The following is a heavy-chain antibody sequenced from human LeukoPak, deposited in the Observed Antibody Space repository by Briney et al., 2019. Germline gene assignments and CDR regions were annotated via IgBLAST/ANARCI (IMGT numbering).Heavy chain of an antibody. D-gene: IGHD4-17*01. CDR1: GYSFTNYW. Sequence: GESLQISCKGSGYSFTNYWISWVRQMPGKGLEWMGRIDPSDSYINYSPSFQGHVTISADKSISTAYLQWSSLKASDIAMYYCARVRVTTSLYYYYGLDVWGQGTTVTVSS. CDR2: IDPSDSYI. V-gene: IGHV5-10-1*01. J-gene: IGHJ6*02. CDR3: ARVRVTTSLYYYYGLDV.